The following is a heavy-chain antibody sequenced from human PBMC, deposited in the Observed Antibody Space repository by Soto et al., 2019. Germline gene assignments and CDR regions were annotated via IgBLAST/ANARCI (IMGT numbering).Heavy chain of an antibody. D-gene: IGHD6-6*01. CDR3: ASSTPRNSYFDY. V-gene: IGHV3-30-3*01. CDR1: GFTFSSYA. J-gene: IGHJ4*02. Sequence: HPGGSLRLSCAASGFTFSSYAMHWVRQAPGKGLEWVAVISYDGSNKYYADSVKGRFTISRDNSKNTLYLQMNSLRAEDTAVYYCASSTPRNSYFDYWGQGTLVTVSS. CDR2: ISYDGSNK.